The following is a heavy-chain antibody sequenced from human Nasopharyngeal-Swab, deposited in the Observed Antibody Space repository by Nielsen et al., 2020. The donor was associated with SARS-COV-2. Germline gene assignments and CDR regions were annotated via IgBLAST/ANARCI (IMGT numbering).Heavy chain of an antibody. V-gene: IGHV1-69*04. J-gene: IGHJ5*02. D-gene: IGHD6-19*01. CDR1: GGTFSSYA. CDR2: IIPILGIA. Sequence: SVKVSCKASGGTFSSYAISWVRQVPGQGLEWMGRIIPILGIANYAQKFQGRVTITADKSTSTAYMELSSLRSEDTAVYYCARNDIAVAGTAWFDPWGQGTLVTVSS. CDR3: ARNDIAVAGTAWFDP.